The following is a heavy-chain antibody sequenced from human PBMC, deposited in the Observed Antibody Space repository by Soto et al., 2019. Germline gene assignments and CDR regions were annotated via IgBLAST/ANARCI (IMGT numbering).Heavy chain of an antibody. Sequence: ASVKVSCKASGYTFTSYAMHWVRQAPGQRLEWMGWINAGNGNTKYSQKFQGRVTITRDTSASTAYMELRSLRSDDSAIYYCAGDQSCDRNYHYGIDVWGKGTTVTVSS. CDR1: GYTFTSYA. V-gene: IGHV1-3*01. J-gene: IGHJ6*04. CDR2: INAGNGNT. CDR3: AGDQSCDRNYHYGIDV.